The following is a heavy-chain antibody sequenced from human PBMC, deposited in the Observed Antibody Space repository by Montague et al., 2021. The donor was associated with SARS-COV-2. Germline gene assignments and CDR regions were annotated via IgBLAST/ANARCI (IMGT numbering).Heavy chain of an antibody. CDR3: ARDVVVVAATGVHYYYYGMDV. J-gene: IGHJ6*02. CDR1: GFTVSSNY. Sequence: SLRLSCAASGFTVSSNYMSWVRQAPGKGLERVSVIYSGGSTYYADSVKGRFTISRDNSKNTLYLQMNSLRAEDAAVYYCARDVVVVAATGVHYYYYGMDVWGQGTTVTVSS. CDR2: IYSGGST. D-gene: IGHD2-15*01. V-gene: IGHV3-66*01.